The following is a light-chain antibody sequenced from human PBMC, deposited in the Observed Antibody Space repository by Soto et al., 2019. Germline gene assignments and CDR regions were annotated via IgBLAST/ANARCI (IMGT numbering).Light chain of an antibody. Sequence: DIQMTQSPSTLSASVGDRVTITCRASQSINNWLAWYQQKPGKAPKLLIYRASSLENGVPSRFSGRGSGTEFIFTITSLQPDDFATYYCQQYSSASTFGQVTKVEI. CDR2: RAS. CDR1: QSINNW. V-gene: IGKV1-5*03. CDR3: QQYSSAST. J-gene: IGKJ1*01.